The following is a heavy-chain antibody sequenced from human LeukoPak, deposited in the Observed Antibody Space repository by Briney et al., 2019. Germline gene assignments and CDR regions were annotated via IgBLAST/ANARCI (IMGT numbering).Heavy chain of an antibody. CDR2: IKQDGSEK. V-gene: IGHV3-7*01. J-gene: IGHJ4*02. CDR3: AKQSSIAALDY. Sequence: GGSLRLSCTASGFTFSSYWMSWVRQAPGKGLEWVANIKQDGSEKYYVDSVKGRFTISRDNSKNTLYLQMNSLRAEDTAVYYCAKQSSIAALDYWGQGTLVTVSS. D-gene: IGHD6-6*01. CDR1: GFTFSSYW.